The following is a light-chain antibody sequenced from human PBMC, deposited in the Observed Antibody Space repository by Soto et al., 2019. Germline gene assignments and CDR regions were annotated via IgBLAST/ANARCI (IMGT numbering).Light chain of an antibody. J-gene: IGKJ5*01. Sequence: EIQVAPSTNSLSASVGDRGPITCQASQNINNYLNWYQQKPGRAPKLLIYDASNLEAGVPSRFRGSGSGTDFTFTISRLQPEDIATYYCQQYENLPTFGQGTRLEIK. V-gene: IGKV1-33*01. CDR3: QQYENLPT. CDR2: DAS. CDR1: QNINNY.